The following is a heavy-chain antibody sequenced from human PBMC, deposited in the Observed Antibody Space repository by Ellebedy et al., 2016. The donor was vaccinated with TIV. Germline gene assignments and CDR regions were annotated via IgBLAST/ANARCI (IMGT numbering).Heavy chain of an antibody. CDR3: ARRFVLAHNIDY. V-gene: IGHV5-51*01. CDR2: IFPGDSVT. Sequence: GESLKISCRASGYRFPRYWIACVRQTPGKGREWMGVIFPGDSVTRYSPSFQSQQGQVTISADKSINTIYLHWSSLRASDTAINYCARRFVLAHNIDYWGQGTPVTVSS. D-gene: IGHD1-14*01. CDR1: GYRFPRYW. J-gene: IGHJ4*02.